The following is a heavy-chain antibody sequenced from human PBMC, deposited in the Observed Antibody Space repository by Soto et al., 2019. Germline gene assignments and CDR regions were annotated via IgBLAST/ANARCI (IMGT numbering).Heavy chain of an antibody. CDR1: GGSISGYY. Sequence: SETLSLTCTVSGGSISGYYWSWIRQPPGKGLEWIGYIYYSGSSNYSPSLKSRVTMSVDTSKNQFSLKLSSVTAADTAVYYCARQGRYGDYYFDHWGQGTPVTVSS. V-gene: IGHV4-59*08. CDR3: ARQGRYGDYYFDH. J-gene: IGHJ4*02. D-gene: IGHD4-17*01. CDR2: IYYSGSS.